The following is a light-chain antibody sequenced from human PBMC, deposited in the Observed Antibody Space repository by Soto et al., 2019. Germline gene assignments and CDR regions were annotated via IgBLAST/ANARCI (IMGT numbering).Light chain of an antibody. V-gene: IGKV1-6*01. J-gene: IGKJ4*01. CDR2: TAS. CDR3: LQDYNYLPT. CDR1: QGIRND. Sequence: AIQMTQSPSSLSASVGDRVTITCRASQGIRNDLGWYQQKPGKAPKLLIYTASSLQSGVPSRFSGSGSGTDFTLTISSLQPEDFATYYCLQDYNYLPTFGGGTKVEIK.